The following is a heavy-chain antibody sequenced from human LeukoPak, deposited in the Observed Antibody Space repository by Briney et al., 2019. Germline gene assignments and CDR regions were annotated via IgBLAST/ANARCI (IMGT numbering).Heavy chain of an antibody. CDR2: ISSSGSTI. CDR1: GFTFSDYY. J-gene: IGHJ4*02. V-gene: IGHV3-11*01. D-gene: IGHD1-26*01. CDR3: AREISGERTYYFDY. Sequence: GGSLRLSCAASGFTFSDYYMSWIRQAPGKGLEWVSYISSSGSTIYYADSVRGRFTISRDNAKNPLYLQMNSLRAEDTAVYHCAREISGERTYYFDYWGQGTLVTVSS.